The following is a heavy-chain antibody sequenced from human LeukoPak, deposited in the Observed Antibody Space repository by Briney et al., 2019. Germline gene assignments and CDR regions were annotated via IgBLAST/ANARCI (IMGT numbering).Heavy chain of an antibody. V-gene: IGHV4-34*01. CDR2: IYHSGST. CDR1: GGSFSGYY. J-gene: IGHJ4*02. CDR3: ARDGTGYSYGYIDY. Sequence: SETLSLTCTVYGGSFSGYYWSWIRQPPGRGLEWIGEIYHSGSTNYNPSLKSRVTISVDKSKNQFSLKLSSVTAADTAVYYCARDGTGYSYGYIDYWGQGTLVTVSS. D-gene: IGHD5-18*01.